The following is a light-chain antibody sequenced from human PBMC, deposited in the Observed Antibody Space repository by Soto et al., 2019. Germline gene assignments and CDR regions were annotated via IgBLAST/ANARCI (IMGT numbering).Light chain of an antibody. CDR2: SAS. Sequence: EVVMTQSPATLSVSPGERATLSCRASQSISSELAWYQQKPGQPPRLLIYSASTRATGVRARFTGSGSGSDFTLNISGLQSEDFAVYYCQQGHNWPLTFGQGTRLEI. J-gene: IGKJ2*01. V-gene: IGKV3-15*01. CDR3: QQGHNWPLT. CDR1: QSISSE.